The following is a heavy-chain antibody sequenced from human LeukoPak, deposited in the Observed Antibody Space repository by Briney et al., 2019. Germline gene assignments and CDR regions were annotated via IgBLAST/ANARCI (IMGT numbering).Heavy chain of an antibody. D-gene: IGHD5/OR15-5a*01. V-gene: IGHV4-4*07. J-gene: IGHJ5*02. CDR2: IYSSGSS. CDR1: GGSISSYY. Sequence: NPSETLSLTCTVSGGSISSYYWSWIRQPAGKELEWIGRIYSSGSSSFNPSLKSRVTMSVDTSKNQFSLKLSSVTAADTAVYYCARERAGSGYSVHDGGWSDPWGQGTLATVSS. CDR3: ARERAGSGYSVHDGGWSDP.